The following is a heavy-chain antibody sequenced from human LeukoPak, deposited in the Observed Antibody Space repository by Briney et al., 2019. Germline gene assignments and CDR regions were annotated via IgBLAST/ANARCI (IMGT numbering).Heavy chain of an antibody. D-gene: IGHD3-3*01. CDR3: ARHKRDFWSGYDVPYYYGMDV. J-gene: IGHJ6*02. V-gene: IGHV4-59*08. CDR2: IYYSGST. Sequence: PSETLSLTCTVSGGSISSCYWSWIRQPPGKGLEGIGYIYYSGSTNYNPSLKSRVTISVDTSKNQFSLKLSSVTAADTAVYYCARHKRDFWSGYDVPYYYGMDVWGQGTTVTVSS. CDR1: GGSISSCY.